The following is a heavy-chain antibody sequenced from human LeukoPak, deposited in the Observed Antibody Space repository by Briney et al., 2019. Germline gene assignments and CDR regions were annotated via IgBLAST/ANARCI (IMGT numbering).Heavy chain of an antibody. D-gene: IGHD5-24*01. Sequence: SETLSLTCTVSDGSISRHYWSWIRQPPGKGLEWIGYIYYTGSTSYNPSLRSRVTISVDTSKNQFSLKLNSVTAADTAVYYCARVLGGLQLNYWGRGTLVTVSS. V-gene: IGHV4-59*11. CDR1: DGSISRHY. CDR2: IYYTGST. CDR3: ARVLGGLQLNY. J-gene: IGHJ4*02.